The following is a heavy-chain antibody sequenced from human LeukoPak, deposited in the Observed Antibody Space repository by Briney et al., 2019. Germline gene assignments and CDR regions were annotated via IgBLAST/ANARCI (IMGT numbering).Heavy chain of an antibody. CDR2: ISGSGGST. V-gene: IGHV3-23*01. Sequence: PGGSLRLSCAASGFTFSSYAMSWVRQAPGKGLEWVSAISGSGGSTYYADSVKGRFTISRDNSKNTLYLQMNSLRAEDTAVYYCAKGVRGSGSYNYMDVWGKGTTVTVSS. CDR1: GFTFSSYA. D-gene: IGHD3-10*01. CDR3: AKGVRGSGSYNYMDV. J-gene: IGHJ6*03.